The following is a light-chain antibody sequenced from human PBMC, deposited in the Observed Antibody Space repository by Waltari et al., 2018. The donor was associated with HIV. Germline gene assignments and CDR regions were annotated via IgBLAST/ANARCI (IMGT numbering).Light chain of an antibody. J-gene: IGLJ3*02. V-gene: IGLV1-44*01. Sequence: QAVLTQPPSPPGTPGQRLTISCSVSSSNIGSDAVNWYQQLPGTAPKLLIYNNNQRPSGVPDRVSASKSGTSASLDISGLQSEDEADYYCATWDHRLNGWVFGGGTKLTVL. CDR3: ATWDHRLNGWV. CDR2: NNN. CDR1: SSNIGSDA.